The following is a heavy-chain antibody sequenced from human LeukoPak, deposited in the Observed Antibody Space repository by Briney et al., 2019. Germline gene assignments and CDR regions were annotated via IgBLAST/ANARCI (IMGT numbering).Heavy chain of an antibody. Sequence: SETLSLTCTGSGGSISSYYWSWIRQPAGKGLEWIGRIYTSGSTNYNPSLKSRVTMSVDTSKNQFSLKLSSVTAADTAVYYCARDLHYYGSGSYSGGNWFDPWGQGTLVTVSS. CDR3: ARDLHYYGSGSYSGGNWFDP. J-gene: IGHJ5*02. CDR1: GGSISSYY. V-gene: IGHV4-4*07. D-gene: IGHD3-10*01. CDR2: IYTSGST.